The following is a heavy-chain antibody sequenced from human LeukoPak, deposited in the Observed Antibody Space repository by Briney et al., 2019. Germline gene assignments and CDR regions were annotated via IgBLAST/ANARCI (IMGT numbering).Heavy chain of an antibody. CDR2: INHSGST. D-gene: IGHD6-6*01. Sequence: PSETLSLTCGVYGGSFSGYYWSWIRQPPGKGLEWIGEINHSGSTNYNPSLKSRVTISVDTSKNQFSLKLSSVTAADTAVYYCARGRIAARPDDYWGQGTLVTVSS. J-gene: IGHJ4*02. CDR1: GGSFSGYY. V-gene: IGHV4-34*01. CDR3: ARGRIAARPDDY.